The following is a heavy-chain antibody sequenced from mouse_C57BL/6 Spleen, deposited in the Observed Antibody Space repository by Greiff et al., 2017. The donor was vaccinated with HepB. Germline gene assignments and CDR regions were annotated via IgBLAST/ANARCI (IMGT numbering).Heavy chain of an antibody. CDR3: ARGSIYYGSHDAMDY. CDR1: GYTFTSYW. D-gene: IGHD2-1*01. CDR2: IHPNSGST. J-gene: IGHJ4*01. V-gene: IGHV1-64*01. Sequence: QVQLQQPGAELVKPGASVKLSCKASGYTFTSYWMHWVKQRPGQGLEWIGMIHPNSGSTNYNEKFKSKATLTVDKSSSTAYMQLSSLTSEDSAVYYCARGSIYYGSHDAMDYWGQGTSVTVSS.